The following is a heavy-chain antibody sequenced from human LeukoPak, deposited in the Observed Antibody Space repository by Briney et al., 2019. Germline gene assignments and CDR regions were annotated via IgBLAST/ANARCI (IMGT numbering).Heavy chain of an antibody. CDR1: GITLSNYG. CDR3: AREEADVGTFDY. J-gene: IGHJ4*02. V-gene: IGHV3-21*01. CDR2: ISSSSSYI. Sequence: GGSLRLSCAVSGITLSNYGMSWVRQAPGKGLEWVSSISSSSSYIYYADSVKGRFTISRDNAKNSLYLQMNSLRAEDTAVYYCAREEADVGTFDYWGQGTLVTVSS. D-gene: IGHD1-26*01.